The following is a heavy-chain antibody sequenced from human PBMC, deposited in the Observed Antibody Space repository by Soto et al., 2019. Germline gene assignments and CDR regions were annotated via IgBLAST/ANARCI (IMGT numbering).Heavy chain of an antibody. J-gene: IGHJ2*01. V-gene: IGHV3-23*01. Sequence: GGSLRLSCEASGLTVTSHAMSWVRQAPGKGLEWVSGISGSGSNTYYADSVKGRFTISKDNSRNTLFLQMNSLRAEDTAVYYCAKDAESIYWYFDLWGRGTLVTVSS. CDR3: AKDAESIYWYFDL. CDR1: GLTVTSHA. CDR2: ISGSGSNT.